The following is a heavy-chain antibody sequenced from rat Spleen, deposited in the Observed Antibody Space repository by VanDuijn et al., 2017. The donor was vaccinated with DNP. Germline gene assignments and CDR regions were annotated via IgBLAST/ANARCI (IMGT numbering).Heavy chain of an antibody. Sequence: EVHLVESGGGLVQPGRSLKLSCAASGFTFSDYYMAWVRQAPTKGLEWVAYISYDGGSTNYGDSVKGRFTISRDNSKSTLYLQMNSLRSEDMATYYCARHVLHLRVWDYWGQGVMVTVSS. D-gene: IGHD1-4*01. CDR2: ISYDGGST. J-gene: IGHJ2*01. CDR1: GFTFSDYY. V-gene: IGHV5-22*01. CDR3: ARHVLHLRVWDY.